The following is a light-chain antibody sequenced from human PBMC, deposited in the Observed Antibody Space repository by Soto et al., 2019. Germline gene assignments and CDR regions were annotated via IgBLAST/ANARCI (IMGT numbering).Light chain of an antibody. Sequence: IVLTQSPGTLSLSPGDRATLSCRASQSVNSNFLAWYQQKPGQAPRLLTYGASSRATGIPDTFSGSGSGTDFTLTISRLEPGDFAVYYCQQYGTSPWTFGQGTKVDIK. V-gene: IGKV3-20*01. CDR3: QQYGTSPWT. CDR1: QSVNSNF. CDR2: GAS. J-gene: IGKJ1*01.